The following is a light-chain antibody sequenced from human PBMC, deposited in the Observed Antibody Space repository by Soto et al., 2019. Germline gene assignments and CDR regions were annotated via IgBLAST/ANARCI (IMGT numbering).Light chain of an antibody. CDR2: NDN. CDR1: SSNIGSKT. Sequence: QSVVTQAPSVSGTPGQRVTISCSGSSSNIGSKTLNWFRQVPGTAPKLLIYNDNQRPSGVPDRFSGSKSGTSASLAISGLQSEDEADYYCATWDVSLNGRVFGGGTKLTVL. J-gene: IGLJ3*02. CDR3: ATWDVSLNGRV. V-gene: IGLV1-44*01.